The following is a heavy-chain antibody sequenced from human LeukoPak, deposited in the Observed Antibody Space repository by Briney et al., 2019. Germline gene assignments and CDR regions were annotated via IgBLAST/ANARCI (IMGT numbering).Heavy chain of an antibody. J-gene: IGHJ4*02. CDR2: INTNTGNP. CDR3: ARNNADGEGRFSY. CDR1: GYRFTNYA. Sequence: GASVKVSCKASGYRFTNYAMNWVRQAPGQGLEWMGWINTNTGNPTYAQGFTGRFVFSLDTSVSTAYLQISSLEAEDSAVYYCARNNADGEGRFSYWGQGTLVTVSS. D-gene: IGHD3-10*01. V-gene: IGHV7-4-1*02.